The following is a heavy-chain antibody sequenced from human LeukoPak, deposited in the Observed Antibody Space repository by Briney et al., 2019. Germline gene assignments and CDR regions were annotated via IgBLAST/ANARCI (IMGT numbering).Heavy chain of an antibody. D-gene: IGHD6-6*01. CDR3: ARGMTEQLDPFDY. J-gene: IGHJ4*02. Sequence: SETLSLTCTVSGGSISSYYWSWIRQPPGKGLEWIGYIYYSGSTNYNPSLKSRVTISVDTSKNQFSLMLSSVTAADTAVYYCARGMTEQLDPFDYWGQGTLVTVSS. CDR1: GGSISSYY. V-gene: IGHV4-59*01. CDR2: IYYSGST.